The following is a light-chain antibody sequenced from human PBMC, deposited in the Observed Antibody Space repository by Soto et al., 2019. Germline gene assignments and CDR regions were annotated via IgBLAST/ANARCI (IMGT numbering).Light chain of an antibody. CDR2: DVS. V-gene: IGLV2-14*01. J-gene: IGLJ2*01. CDR3: SSYTSSSSVV. Sequence: QSVLTQPASVSGSPGQSITISCTGTSSDVGGYNYVSWYQQHSGKAPKLMIYDVSTRPSGVSNRFSGSKSGNTASLTISGLQAEDEADYYCSSYTSSSSVVFGGGTKLTVL. CDR1: SSDVGGYNY.